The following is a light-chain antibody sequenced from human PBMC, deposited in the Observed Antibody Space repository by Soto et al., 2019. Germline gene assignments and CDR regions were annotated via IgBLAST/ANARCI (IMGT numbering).Light chain of an antibody. J-gene: IGKJ3*01. CDR1: QSVSSY. CDR2: DAS. Sequence: EIVLTQSPATLSLSPGERATLSCRSSQSVSSYFAWYQQKPGQAPRLLIYDASNRATGIPARFSGIGSGTDFTLTSSRLEPEDFAVYYCQQRSNLPPTFGPGPKADIK. CDR3: QQRSNLPPT. V-gene: IGKV3-11*01.